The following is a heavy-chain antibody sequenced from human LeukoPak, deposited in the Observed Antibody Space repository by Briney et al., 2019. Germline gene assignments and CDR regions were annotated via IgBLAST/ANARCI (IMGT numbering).Heavy chain of an antibody. V-gene: IGHV4-59*01. CDR1: GGSISSYY. Sequence: SPSETLSLTCTVSGGSISSYYWSWIRPPPGKGLAWIGYNYYSGSTNYHPSLTSRATISVDTSKNQFSLKLSSVTAADTAVYYCAKLTMVRGDPQDYCGHGTLVTVSS. CDR3: AKLTMVRGDPQDY. D-gene: IGHD3-10*01. CDR2: NYYSGST. J-gene: IGHJ4*01.